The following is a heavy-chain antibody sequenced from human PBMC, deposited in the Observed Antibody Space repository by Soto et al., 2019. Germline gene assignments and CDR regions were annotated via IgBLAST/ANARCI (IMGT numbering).Heavy chain of an antibody. V-gene: IGHV3-74*01. D-gene: IGHD3-22*01. CDR1: GFSFSSNL. J-gene: IGHJ4*02. Sequence: HPGGSLRLSCAASGFSFSSNLMHWIRQAPGKGLVWVSRINTDGTTTTYADSVKGRFTISRDNAKNTVYLQMNSLRAEDTAVYYCARFGNYYETSGFLYWGLGTLVTVSS. CDR3: ARFGNYYETSGFLY. CDR2: INTDGTTT.